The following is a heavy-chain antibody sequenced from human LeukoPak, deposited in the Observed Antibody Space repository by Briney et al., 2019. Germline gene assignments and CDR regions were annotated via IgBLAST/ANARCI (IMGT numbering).Heavy chain of an antibody. CDR1: GFTFSSYA. Sequence: PGGSLRLSCAASGFTFSSYAMHWVRQAPGKGLEYVSAISSNGGSTYYANSVKGRFTISRDNSKNTLYLQMGSLRAEDMAVYYCASVQYSVIWGTFDYWGQGTLVTVSS. D-gene: IGHD2-21*01. CDR2: ISSNGGST. CDR3: ASVQYSVIWGTFDY. V-gene: IGHV3-64*01. J-gene: IGHJ4*02.